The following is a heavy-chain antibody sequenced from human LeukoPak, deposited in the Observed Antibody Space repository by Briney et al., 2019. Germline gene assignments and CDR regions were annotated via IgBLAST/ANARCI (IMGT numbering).Heavy chain of an antibody. D-gene: IGHD6-19*01. J-gene: IGHJ4*02. CDR1: GGSISSGGYY. CDR2: IYYSGST. Sequence: PSQTLSLTCTVSGGSISSGGYYWSWIRQHPGKGLEWIGYIYYSGSTYYNPSLKSRVTISIDTSKNQFSLKLSSVTAADTAVYYCARRTPVAGYFDYWGQGTLVTVSS. CDR3: ARRTPVAGYFDY. V-gene: IGHV4-31*03.